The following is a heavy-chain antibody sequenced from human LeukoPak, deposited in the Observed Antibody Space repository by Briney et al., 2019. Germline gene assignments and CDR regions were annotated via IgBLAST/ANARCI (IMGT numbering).Heavy chain of an antibody. CDR1: GFTFSDYY. CDR3: ARVYIAEDY. Sequence: PGGSLRLSCAASGFTFSDYYMSWIRQAPGKGLEWISYISDSGTTIYYADSVKGRFTISRDNAKSSLYLQMNSLRAEDTAVYYCARVYIAEDYWGQGTLVTISS. V-gene: IGHV3-11*01. D-gene: IGHD2-15*01. J-gene: IGHJ4*02. CDR2: ISDSGTTI.